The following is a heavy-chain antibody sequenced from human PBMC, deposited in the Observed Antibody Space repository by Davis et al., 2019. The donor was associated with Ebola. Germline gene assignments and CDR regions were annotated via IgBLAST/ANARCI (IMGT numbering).Heavy chain of an antibody. CDR3: ARASFGYNSGWYADY. J-gene: IGHJ4*02. CDR1: GVILTNYA. V-gene: IGHV1-3*01. D-gene: IGHD6-19*01. Sequence: ASVKVSCKASGVILTNYAMHWVRQAPGQRLEWMGWVDGGNGNTKYSQRFQGRVTITTDTSASTVYLDLTSLRSDDTAVFYCARASFGYNSGWYADYWGPGSLVTVSS. CDR2: VDGGNGNT.